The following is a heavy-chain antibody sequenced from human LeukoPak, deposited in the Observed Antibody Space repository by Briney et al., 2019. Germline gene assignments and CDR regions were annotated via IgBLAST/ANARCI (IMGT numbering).Heavy chain of an antibody. CDR1: GFTFSNYG. J-gene: IGHJ3*02. V-gene: IGHV3-30*02. Sequence: GGSLRLSCAASGFTFSNYGMHWVRQAPGKGLEWVAFIRYDGSNKYYADSVKGRFTISRDNSKNTLYLQMNSLRAEDTAVYYCAKGREQWLGSTFDIWGQGTMVTVSS. CDR3: AKGREQWLGSTFDI. D-gene: IGHD6-19*01. CDR2: IRYDGSNK.